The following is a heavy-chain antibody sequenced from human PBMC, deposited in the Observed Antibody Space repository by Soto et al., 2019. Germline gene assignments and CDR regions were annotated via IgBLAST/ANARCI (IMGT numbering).Heavy chain of an antibody. Sequence: SETLSLTCTVSGGSISSYYWSWIRQPPGKGLEWIGYIYYSGSTNYNPSLKSRVTISVDTSKNQFSLTLSSVTAADTAVYYGARGPSEDKVHYWGQGALVTVAS. J-gene: IGHJ4*02. V-gene: IGHV4-59*08. CDR1: GGSISSYY. CDR2: IYYSGST. CDR3: ARGPSEDKVHY.